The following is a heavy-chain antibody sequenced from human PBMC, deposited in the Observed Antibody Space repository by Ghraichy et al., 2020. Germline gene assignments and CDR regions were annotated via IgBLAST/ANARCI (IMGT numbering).Heavy chain of an antibody. J-gene: IGHJ6*02. CDR2: INKDGGEK. CDR1: KFTFSKYF. V-gene: IGHV3-7*01. CDR3: ARSQWDYGMDV. Sequence: GGSLRLSCAASKFTFSKYFMHWVRQAPGKGLEWVANINKDGGEKYYLDSVKGRFTIARDNDKGSLYLQMNSLRAEDTAVYYCARSQWDYGMDVWGQGTTVSVSS. D-gene: IGHD1-26*01.